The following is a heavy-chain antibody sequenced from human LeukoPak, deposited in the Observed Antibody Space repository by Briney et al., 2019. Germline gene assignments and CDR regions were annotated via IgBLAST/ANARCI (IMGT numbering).Heavy chain of an antibody. Sequence: GGPLRLSCAASGFTFSNAWMSWVRQAPGKGLEWVGRIKSKTDGGTTDYAAPVKGRFTISRDDSKNTLYLQMNSLKTEDTAVYYCTTGPRFILYYYGMDVWGQGTTVTVSS. J-gene: IGHJ6*02. D-gene: IGHD3-3*02. CDR2: IKSKTDGGTT. CDR3: TTGPRFILYYYGMDV. V-gene: IGHV3-15*01. CDR1: GFTFSNAW.